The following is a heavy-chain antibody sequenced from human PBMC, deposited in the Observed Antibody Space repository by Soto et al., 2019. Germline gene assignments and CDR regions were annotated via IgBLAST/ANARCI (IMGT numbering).Heavy chain of an antibody. J-gene: IGHJ3*02. CDR2: MNPNSGNT. D-gene: IGHD1-7*01. V-gene: IGHV1-8*01. CDR1: GYTFTSYD. CDR3: ARGATGTTWWNAFDI. Sequence: ASVKVSCKASGYTFTSYDINWVRQATGQGLEWMGWMNPNSGNTGYEQKYQGRVTMTRNTSISTAYMELSILRSDDTAVYYCARGATGTTWWNAFDIWGQGTMVTVSS.